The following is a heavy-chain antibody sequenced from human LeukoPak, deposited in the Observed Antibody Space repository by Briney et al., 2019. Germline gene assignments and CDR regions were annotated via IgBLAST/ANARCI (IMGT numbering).Heavy chain of an antibody. CDR1: GFTFSSYA. Sequence: GSLRLSCAASGFTFSSYAMHWVRQAPGKGLEWVAVISYDGSNKYYADSVKGRFTISRDNSKNTLYLQMNSLRAEDTAVYYCARSAATFDAFDIWGQGTMVTVSS. J-gene: IGHJ3*02. CDR3: ARSAATFDAFDI. D-gene: IGHD2-15*01. CDR2: ISYDGSNK. V-gene: IGHV3-30-3*01.